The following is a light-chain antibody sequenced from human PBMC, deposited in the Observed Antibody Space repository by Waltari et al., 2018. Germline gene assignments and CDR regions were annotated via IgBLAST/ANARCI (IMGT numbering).Light chain of an antibody. CDR1: QNVLYNSTNKYY. CDR2: WAS. J-gene: IGKJ1*01. CDR3: HQYFSPHWT. Sequence: DIVLTQSPDSLVVSLGERATINCKASQNVLYNSTNKYYLGWYQQKPVQPPKLLIYWASTRESGVPDRFSGTGSGTDFTLTISSLQAEDVAVYYCHQYFSPHWTFGQGTKLEIK. V-gene: IGKV4-1*01.